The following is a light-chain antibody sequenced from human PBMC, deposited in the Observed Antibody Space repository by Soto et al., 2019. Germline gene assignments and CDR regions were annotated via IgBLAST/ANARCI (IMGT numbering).Light chain of an antibody. CDR1: QSVSSN. CDR2: GAS. CDR3: QQYNNWPPKQYT. Sequence: EIVMTQSPATLSMSPRERATLSCRASQSVSSNLAWYQHKPGQAPRLLIYGASTRATGIPARFSASGSGTEFSLTISSLQSEDFAVYYCQQYNNWPPKQYTFGQGTKLEIK. J-gene: IGKJ2*01. V-gene: IGKV3-15*01.